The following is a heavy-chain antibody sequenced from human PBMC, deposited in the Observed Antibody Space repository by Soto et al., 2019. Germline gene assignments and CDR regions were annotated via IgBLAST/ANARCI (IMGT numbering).Heavy chain of an antibody. CDR1: GGTFSSYA. V-gene: IGHV1-69*01. CDR3: ARSQGSSTSLEIYYYYYYGMDV. J-gene: IGHJ6*02. D-gene: IGHD2-2*01. Sequence: QVQLVQSGAEVKKPGSSVKVSCKASGGTFSSYAISWVRQAPGQGLEWMGGIIPISGTANYAQKFQGRVTITADESTKMELSSLRSEDTAVYYCARSQGSSTSLEIYYYYYYGMDVWGQGTTVTVSS. CDR2: IIPISGTA.